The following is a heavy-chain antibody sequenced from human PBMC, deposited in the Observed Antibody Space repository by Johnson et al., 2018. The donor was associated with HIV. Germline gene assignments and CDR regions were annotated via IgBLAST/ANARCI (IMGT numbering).Heavy chain of an antibody. V-gene: IGHV3-7*02. CDR3: ARGDGYRRAFDI. CDR1: GFTVSSNY. J-gene: IGHJ3*02. Sequence: VQLVESGGGLVQPGGSLRLSCAASGFTVSSNYMSWVRQAPGKGLEWVANIKQDGSEKYYADSVKGRFTISRDNSKNTLYLQMNSLRAEDTAVYYCARGDGYRRAFDIWGQGTMVTVSS. CDR2: IKQDGSEK. D-gene: IGHD1-1*01.